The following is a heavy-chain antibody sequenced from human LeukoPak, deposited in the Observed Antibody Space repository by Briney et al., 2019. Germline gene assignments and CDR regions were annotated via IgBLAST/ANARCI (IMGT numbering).Heavy chain of an antibody. CDR3: ARGRRVLAAAGTEFDY. J-gene: IGHJ4*02. CDR2: INHSGST. Sequence: PSETLSLTCAVYGGSFSGYYWSWIRQPPGKGLEWIGEINHSGSTNYNPSLKSRVTISVDTSKNQFPLKLSSVTAADTAVYYCARGRRVLAAAGTEFDYWGQGTLVTVSS. D-gene: IGHD6-13*01. V-gene: IGHV4-34*01. CDR1: GGSFSGYY.